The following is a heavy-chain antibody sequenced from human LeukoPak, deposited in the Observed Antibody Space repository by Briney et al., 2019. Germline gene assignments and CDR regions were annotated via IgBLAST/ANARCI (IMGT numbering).Heavy chain of an antibody. CDR3: ARHMERIAVAGTYFYYYGMDV. Sequence: SETLSLTCTVSGGSISGYYWSWIRQPPGKGLEWIGYIYYSGSTNYNPSLKSRVTISVDTSKNQFSLKLSSVTAADTAVYYCARHMERIAVAGTYFYYYGMDVWGQGTTVTVSS. CDR2: IYYSGST. V-gene: IGHV4-59*08. D-gene: IGHD6-19*01. CDR1: GGSISGYY. J-gene: IGHJ6*02.